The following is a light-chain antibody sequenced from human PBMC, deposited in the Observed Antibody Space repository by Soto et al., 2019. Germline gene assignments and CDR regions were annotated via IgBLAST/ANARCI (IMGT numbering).Light chain of an antibody. CDR2: DND. J-gene: IGLJ2*01. Sequence: QSVLTQPPSVSAAPGQKVTISCSGSSSNIGNNYISWYQKLPGAAPKLLIYDNDNRPSGILDRFSGSKSGTSATLGIAGLQAGDEADYYCGTWDSSLSAVVFGGGSKLTVL. CDR3: GTWDSSLSAVV. CDR1: SSNIGNNY. V-gene: IGLV1-51*01.